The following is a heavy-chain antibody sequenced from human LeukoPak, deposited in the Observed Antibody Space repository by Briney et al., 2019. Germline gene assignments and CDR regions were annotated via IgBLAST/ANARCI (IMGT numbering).Heavy chain of an antibody. J-gene: IGHJ4*02. CDR1: GGTFSSYA. V-gene: IGHV1-69*13. CDR2: IIPILGTA. CDR3: ARAPRGVVWGSYRQILGY. D-gene: IGHD3-16*02. Sequence: ASVKVSCKASGGTFSSYAISWVRQAPGQGLEWMGGIIPILGTANYAQKFQGRVTITADESTSTAYMELSSLRSEDTAVYYCARAPRGVVWGSYRQILGYWGQGTLVTVSS.